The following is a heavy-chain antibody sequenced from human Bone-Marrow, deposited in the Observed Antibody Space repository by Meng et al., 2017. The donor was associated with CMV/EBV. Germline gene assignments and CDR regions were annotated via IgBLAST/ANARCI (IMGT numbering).Heavy chain of an antibody. D-gene: IGHD3-22*01. CDR1: GGSISSYY. CDR3: ARKVGWDYYDSSGYYRSYYYYYGMDV. Sequence: SETLSLTCTVSGGSISSYYWSWIRQPPGKGLEWIGYIYYSGSTNYNPSLQSRLTISVDTSKNQFSLKLSSVTATDTAVYYCARKVGWDYYDSSGYYRSYYYYYGMDVWGQGTTVTVSS. V-gene: IGHV4-59*08. J-gene: IGHJ6*02. CDR2: IYYSGST.